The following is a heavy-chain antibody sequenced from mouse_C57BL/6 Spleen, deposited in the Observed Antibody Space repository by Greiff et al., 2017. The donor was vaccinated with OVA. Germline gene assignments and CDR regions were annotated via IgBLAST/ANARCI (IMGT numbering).Heavy chain of an antibody. D-gene: IGHD1-1*01. Sequence: QVQLKQPGPELVKPGASVKLSCKASGYTFTSYWMHWVKQRPGQGLEWIGNINPSNGGTNYNEKFKSKATLTVDKSSSTAYMQLSSLTSEDSAVYYCARRYYGSSPYWYFDVWGTGTTVTVSS. CDR3: ARRYYGSSPYWYFDV. CDR2: INPSNGGT. V-gene: IGHV1-53*01. CDR1: GYTFTSYW. J-gene: IGHJ1*03.